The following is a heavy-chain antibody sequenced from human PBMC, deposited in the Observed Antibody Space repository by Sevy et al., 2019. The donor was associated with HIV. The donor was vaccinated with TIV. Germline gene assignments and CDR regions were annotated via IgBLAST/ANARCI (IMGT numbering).Heavy chain of an antibody. V-gene: IGHV1-69*01. D-gene: IGHD6-19*01. Sequence: SSVKVSCKASGGTFSSQAISWVRQAPGQGLEWMGGIFPIFSAATYAQKFQGRVRITADEATSTAYMELSSLRSEDTAVYYCATGLAVAVDYWGQGTLVTVSS. CDR2: IFPIFSAA. CDR3: ATGLAVAVDY. CDR1: GGTFSSQA. J-gene: IGHJ4*02.